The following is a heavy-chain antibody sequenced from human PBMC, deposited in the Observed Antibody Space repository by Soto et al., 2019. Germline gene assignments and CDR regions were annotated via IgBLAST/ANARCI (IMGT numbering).Heavy chain of an antibody. CDR3: ARDVSSIAAYFDY. CDR2: ISYDGSNK. CDR1: GFTFSSYA. J-gene: IGHJ4*02. Sequence: HPGGSLRLSCAASGFTFSSYAMHWVRQAPGKGLEWVAVISYDGSNKYYADSVKGRFTISRDNSKNTLYLQMNSLRAEDTAVYYCARDVSSIAAYFDYWGQGTLVTVSS. V-gene: IGHV3-30-3*01. D-gene: IGHD6-6*01.